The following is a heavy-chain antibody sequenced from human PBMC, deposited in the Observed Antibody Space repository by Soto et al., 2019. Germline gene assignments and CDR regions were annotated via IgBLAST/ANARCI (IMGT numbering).Heavy chain of an antibody. CDR1: GYTFTSYY. CDR3: ATTPGESTDGYAGKFDN. Sequence: ASVKVSCKASGYTFTSYYMHWVRQAPGQGLEWMGIINPSGGSTSYAQKFQGRVTMTRDTSTSTVYMELSSLRSEDTAVYYCATTPGESTDGYAGKFDNWGQGTLVTVSS. V-gene: IGHV1-46*01. D-gene: IGHD5-12*01. J-gene: IGHJ4*02. CDR2: INPSGGST.